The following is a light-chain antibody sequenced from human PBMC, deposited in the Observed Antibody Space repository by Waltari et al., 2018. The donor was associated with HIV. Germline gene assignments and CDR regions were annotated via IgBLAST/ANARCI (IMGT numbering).Light chain of an antibody. V-gene: IGLV1-51*01. CDR2: DDD. J-gene: IGLJ2*01. CDR1: SPNIANNY. Sequence: QSVLTQPPSVSAAPGEAVIISCSGSSPNIANNYVSWYQQLPGTAPKLFIYDDDLRHSGIPDRFSGSRSGTSATLGITGLQTGDEADYYCGTWDTTLSAVVFGGGTKLTVL. CDR3: GTWDTTLSAVV.